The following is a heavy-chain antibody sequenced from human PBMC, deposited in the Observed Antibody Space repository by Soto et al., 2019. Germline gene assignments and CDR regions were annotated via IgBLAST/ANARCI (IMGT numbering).Heavy chain of an antibody. CDR1: GFTFDDYG. CDR3: AIEYCSGGSCYFFAFDI. J-gene: IGHJ6*04. D-gene: IGHD2-15*01. Sequence: PGGSLRLSCAASGFTFDDYGMSWVRQAPGKGLGWVSGINWNGGSTGYADSVKGRFTISRDNAKNSLYLQMNSLRAEDTALYHCAIEYCSGGSCYFFAFDIWGKGTTVTVSS. CDR2: INWNGGST. V-gene: IGHV3-20*01.